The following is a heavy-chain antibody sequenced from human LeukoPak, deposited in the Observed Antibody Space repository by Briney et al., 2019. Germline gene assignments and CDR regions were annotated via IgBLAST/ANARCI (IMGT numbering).Heavy chain of an antibody. V-gene: IGHV1-69*04. J-gene: IGHJ6*02. CDR1: GGTFSSYA. Sequence: ASVKVSCKASGGTFSSYAISWVRQAPGQGLEWMGRIIPILGIANYAQKFQGRVTITADNSTSTAYMELSSLRSEDTAVYYCARYYYGSGSYYPLDVWGQGTTVTVSS. CDR3: ARYYYGSGSYYPLDV. D-gene: IGHD3-10*01. CDR2: IIPILGIA.